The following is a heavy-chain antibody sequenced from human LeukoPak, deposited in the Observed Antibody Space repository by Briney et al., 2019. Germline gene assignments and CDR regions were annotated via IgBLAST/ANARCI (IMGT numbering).Heavy chain of an antibody. D-gene: IGHD5-12*01. Sequence: PGGSLRLSCAASGLTFSSYAMSWVRQAPGKGLEWVSTISGSDGSTYYADSVKGRFTISRDNSKNTLYLQMNSLRVEDTAVYYCAKGTTGYSGYAVLHYGMDVWGQGTTVTVSS. V-gene: IGHV3-23*01. CDR2: ISGSDGST. CDR3: AKGTTGYSGYAVLHYGMDV. J-gene: IGHJ6*02. CDR1: GLTFSSYA.